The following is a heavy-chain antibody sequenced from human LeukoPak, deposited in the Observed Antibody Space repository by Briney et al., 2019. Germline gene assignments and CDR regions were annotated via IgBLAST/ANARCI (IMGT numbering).Heavy chain of an antibody. V-gene: IGHV3-7*01. J-gene: IGHJ4*02. D-gene: IGHD2-15*01. CDR2: TKPDGSAE. CDR3: ARDGGLHTNFDY. CDR1: GFSFRNYW. Sequence: GGSLRLSCAASGFSFRNYWMGWVRQAPGKGLEWVANTKPDGSAEYYADSVRGRFTASRDNANNLLYLQMNRLRAEDTAVYYCARDGGLHTNFDYWAQGTLLTVPS.